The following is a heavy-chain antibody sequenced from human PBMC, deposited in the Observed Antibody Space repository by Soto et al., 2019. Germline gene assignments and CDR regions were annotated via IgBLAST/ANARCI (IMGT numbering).Heavy chain of an antibody. J-gene: IGHJ5*02. Sequence: SETLSLTCAVYGGSFSGYYWSWIRQPPGKGLEWIGEINHSGSTNYNPSLKSRVTISVDTSKNQFSLKLSSVTAADTVVYYCARGGSSSWYGIYWFDPWGQGTLVTVSS. CDR1: GGSFSGYY. CDR2: INHSGST. CDR3: ARGGSSSWYGIYWFDP. V-gene: IGHV4-34*01. D-gene: IGHD6-13*01.